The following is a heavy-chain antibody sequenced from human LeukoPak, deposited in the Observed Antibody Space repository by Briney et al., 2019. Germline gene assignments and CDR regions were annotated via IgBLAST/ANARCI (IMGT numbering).Heavy chain of an antibody. J-gene: IGHJ4*02. CDR3: ARLRDYYGSGSYYVGGGY. D-gene: IGHD3-10*01. CDR1: GFTFSSYW. Sequence: HSGGSLRLSCAASGFTFSSYWMSWVRQAPGKGLEWVANIKQDGSEKYYVDSVKGRFTISRDNAKNSLYLQMNSLRAEDTAVYYCARLRDYYGSGSYYVGGGYWGQGTLVTVSS. CDR2: IKQDGSEK. V-gene: IGHV3-7*01.